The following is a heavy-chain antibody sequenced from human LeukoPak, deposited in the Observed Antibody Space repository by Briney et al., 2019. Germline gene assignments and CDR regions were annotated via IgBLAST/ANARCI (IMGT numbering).Heavy chain of an antibody. CDR3: ARPPSRGYSSSFEY. V-gene: IGHV5-51*01. D-gene: IGHD2-2*03. Sequence: GESLKISCKGSGYSFPTYWIAWVRQMPGKGLGWMGIIYPDESNIRYSPSFQGQVTISADKSISTAYRQWSSLKASDTAMYYCARPPSRGYSSSFEYWGQGTLVTVSS. J-gene: IGHJ4*02. CDR2: IYPDESNI. CDR1: GYSFPTYW.